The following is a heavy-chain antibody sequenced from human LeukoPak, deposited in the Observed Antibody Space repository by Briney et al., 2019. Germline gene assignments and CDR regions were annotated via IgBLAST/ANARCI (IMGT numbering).Heavy chain of an antibody. Sequence: GGSLRLSCAASGFTFNTYAMSWVRQAPGKGLEWVSIISGSGGSTYYADSVKGRLTISRDNSKSTLYLQMNSLRIEDTAVYYCAKETDGGGEYWGQGTLVTVSS. V-gene: IGHV3-23*01. J-gene: IGHJ4*02. D-gene: IGHD4-23*01. CDR1: GFTFNTYA. CDR3: AKETDGGGEY. CDR2: ISGSGGST.